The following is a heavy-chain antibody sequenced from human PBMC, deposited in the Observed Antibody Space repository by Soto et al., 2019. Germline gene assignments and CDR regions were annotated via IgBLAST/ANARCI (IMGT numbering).Heavy chain of an antibody. J-gene: IGHJ4*02. Sequence: EVQLLESGGGLVQPGGSLRLSCAASGLTLSSCAMRWVRQAPGKGLEWVSTIIGGGGNTYYADSVKGRFTISKDNSKSTLDLQTSSLGAEDIAVYYCAKGGYDCSGQSLYQFDSWGEGSMVTVSS. D-gene: IGHD3-22*01. CDR3: AKGGYDCSGQSLYQFDS. V-gene: IGHV3-23*01. CDR2: IIGGGGNT. CDR1: GLTLSSCA.